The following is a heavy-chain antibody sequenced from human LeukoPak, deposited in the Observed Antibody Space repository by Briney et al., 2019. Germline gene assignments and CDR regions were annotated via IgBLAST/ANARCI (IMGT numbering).Heavy chain of an antibody. Sequence: SETLSLTCTVSGGSNSSGDYYWSWIRQPPGKGLEWIGYIYYSGSTYYYPSLNSRVTISLDTSKNQFSLKLSSVTAADTAVYYCARMGDYYGSSGFYYPFDYWGQGTLVTVSS. J-gene: IGHJ4*02. CDR2: IYYSGST. CDR1: GGSNSSGDYY. D-gene: IGHD3-22*01. V-gene: IGHV4-30-4*01. CDR3: ARMGDYYGSSGFYYPFDY.